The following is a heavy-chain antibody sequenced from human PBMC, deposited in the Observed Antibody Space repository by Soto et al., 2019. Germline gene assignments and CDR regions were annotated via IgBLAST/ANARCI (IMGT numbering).Heavy chain of an antibody. CDR3: ARDGGYCSGGSCYSPFDY. Sequence: ASVKVSCKVSGYTLTELSMHWVRQAPGKGLEWMGGFDPEDGETIYAQKFQGRVTMTEDTSTDTAYTELSRLRSEDTAVYYCARDGGYCSGGSCYSPFDYWGQGTLVTVSS. D-gene: IGHD2-15*01. V-gene: IGHV1-24*01. J-gene: IGHJ4*02. CDR2: FDPEDGET. CDR1: GYTLTELS.